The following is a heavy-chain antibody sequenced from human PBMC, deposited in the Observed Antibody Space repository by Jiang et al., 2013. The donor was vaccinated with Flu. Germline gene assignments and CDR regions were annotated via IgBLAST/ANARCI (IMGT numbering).Heavy chain of an antibody. D-gene: IGHD2-2*01. V-gene: IGHV4-4*02. J-gene: IGHJ4*02. CDR3: ATAIIVLVPAAMYFDY. Sequence: GSGLVKPSGTLSLTCAVSGGSISSSNWWSWVRQPPGKGLEWIGEIYHSGSTNYNPSLKSRVTISVDKSKNQFSLKLSSVTAADTAVYYCATAIIVLVPAAMYFDYWGQGTLVTVSS. CDR2: IYHSGST. CDR1: GGSISSSNW.